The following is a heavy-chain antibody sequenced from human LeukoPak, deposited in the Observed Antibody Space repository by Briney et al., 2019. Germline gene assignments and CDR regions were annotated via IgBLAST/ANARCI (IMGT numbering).Heavy chain of an antibody. Sequence: SETLSLTCAVSGYSISSGYYWGWIRQPPGKGLEWIESMFHSGSTYYNPSLKSRVTISVDKSKNHFSLKLSSVTAADTAVYYCARYLSRGYSGFRVSPFDYWGQGTLVTVSS. D-gene: IGHD5-12*01. V-gene: IGHV4-38-2*01. CDR2: MFHSGST. J-gene: IGHJ4*02. CDR1: GYSISSGYY. CDR3: ARYLSRGYSGFRVSPFDY.